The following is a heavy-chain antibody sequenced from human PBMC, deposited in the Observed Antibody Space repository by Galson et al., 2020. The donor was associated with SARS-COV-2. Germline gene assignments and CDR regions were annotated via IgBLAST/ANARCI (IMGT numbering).Heavy chain of an antibody. J-gene: IGHJ3*02. Sequence: GESLKISCKASADTFTNHYIHWVRQAPGQGFEWMGIINPTGGSTTYAQKFQARVTLTSDTSTNIVFMELSSLRSEDTAIFYCARQRTSENYLDAFDIWGQGTLVTVSS. CDR1: ADTFTNHY. CDR2: INPTGGST. D-gene: IGHD1-7*01. V-gene: IGHV1-46*01. CDR3: ARQRTSENYLDAFDI.